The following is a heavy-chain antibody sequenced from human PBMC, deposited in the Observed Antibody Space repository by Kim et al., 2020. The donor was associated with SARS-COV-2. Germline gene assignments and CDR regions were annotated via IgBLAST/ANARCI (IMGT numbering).Heavy chain of an antibody. J-gene: IGHJ4*02. V-gene: IGHV3-30*01. CDR3: ARGLSGYPNFDY. Sequence: YYADSVKGRFTISRDNSKNTLYLQMNSLRAEDTAVYYCARGLSGYPNFDYWGQGTLVTVSS. D-gene: IGHD3-3*01.